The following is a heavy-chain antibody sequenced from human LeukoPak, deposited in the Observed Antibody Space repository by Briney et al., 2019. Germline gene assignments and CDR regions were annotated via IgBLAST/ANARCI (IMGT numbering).Heavy chain of an antibody. V-gene: IGHV3-9*01. J-gene: IGHJ4*02. CDR2: ISWNSGSI. CDR3: AKGYRIAVAGTYLHY. CDR1: GFTFSSYW. Sequence: PGGSLRLSCAASGFTFSSYWMSWVRQAPGKGLEWVSGISWNSGSIGYADSVKGRFTISRDNAKNSLYLQVNSLRAEDTALYYCAKGYRIAVAGTYLHYWGQGTLVTVSS. D-gene: IGHD6-19*01.